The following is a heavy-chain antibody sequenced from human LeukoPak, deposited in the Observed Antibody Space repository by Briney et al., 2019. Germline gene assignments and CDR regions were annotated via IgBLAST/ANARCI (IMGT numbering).Heavy chain of an antibody. D-gene: IGHD3-22*01. Sequence: SETLSLTCTVSGGSISSYYWGWIRQPPGKGLEWIGSIYHSGSTYYNPSLKSRVTISVDTSKNQFSLKLSSVTAADTAVYYCAREGYYYDSSGYSDYWGQGTLVTVSS. J-gene: IGHJ4*02. CDR1: GGSISSYY. V-gene: IGHV4-38-2*02. CDR3: AREGYYYDSSGYSDY. CDR2: IYHSGST.